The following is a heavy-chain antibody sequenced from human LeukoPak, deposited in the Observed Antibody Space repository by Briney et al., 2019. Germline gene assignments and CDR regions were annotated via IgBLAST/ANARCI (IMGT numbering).Heavy chain of an antibody. CDR2: MNIDGSEK. Sequence: PGGSLRLSCAASGFTFSSYWMGWVRQAPGKRLEWVANMNIDGSEKYYADSAKGRFTISRDNAKNSLYLQMNSLRAEDTAVYYCGRVSESLVNGGVSWSFDNWGQGTLVTVSS. CDR3: GRVSESLVNGGVSWSFDN. D-gene: IGHD2-15*01. J-gene: IGHJ4*02. V-gene: IGHV3-7*03. CDR1: GFTFSSYW.